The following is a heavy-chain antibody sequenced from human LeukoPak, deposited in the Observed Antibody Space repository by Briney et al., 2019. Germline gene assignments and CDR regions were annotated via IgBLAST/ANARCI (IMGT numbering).Heavy chain of an antibody. V-gene: IGHV4-39*01. Sequence: KPSETLSLTCTVSGGSISSSSYYWGWIRQPPGKGLEWIGSIYYSGSTYYSPSLKSRVTISVGTSKNQFSLKLSSVTAADTAVYYCARLTVTYYYDSSGSHLDYWGQGTLVTVSS. CDR3: ARLTVTYYYDSSGSHLDY. CDR1: GGSISSSSYY. D-gene: IGHD3-22*01. CDR2: IYYSGST. J-gene: IGHJ4*02.